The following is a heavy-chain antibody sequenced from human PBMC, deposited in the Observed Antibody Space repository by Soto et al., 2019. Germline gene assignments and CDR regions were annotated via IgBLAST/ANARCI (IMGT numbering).Heavy chain of an antibody. D-gene: IGHD7-27*01. J-gene: IGHJ4*02. CDR1: GGTVSSYT. V-gene: IGHV1-69*02. Sequence: QVQLVQSGAEVKKPGSSVKVSCKASGGTVSSYTISWVRQAPGQGLEWMGRIIPILGIANYAQKFQGRVTITADKSTSTAYMELSSLRSEDTAVYYCARGISTGWGTFDYWGQGTLVTVSS. CDR3: ARGISTGWGTFDY. CDR2: IIPILGIA.